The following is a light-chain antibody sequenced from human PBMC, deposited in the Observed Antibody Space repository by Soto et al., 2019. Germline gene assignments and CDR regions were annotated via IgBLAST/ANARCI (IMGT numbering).Light chain of an antibody. Sequence: EMVMTQSPATLSVSPGERATLSCRVSQSVSRSLAWYQQKPGQAPRLLIYGASTRATGIPDRFSGSGSGTEFTLTISSLQPEDFAVYYCQQYDIWPPWTFPQGTKVGIK. V-gene: IGKV3-15*01. CDR1: QSVSRS. CDR2: GAS. J-gene: IGKJ1*01. CDR3: QQYDIWPPWT.